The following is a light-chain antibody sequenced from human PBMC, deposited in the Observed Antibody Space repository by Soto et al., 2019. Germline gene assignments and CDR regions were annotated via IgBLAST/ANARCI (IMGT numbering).Light chain of an antibody. CDR1: ESVNDN. V-gene: IGKV3-15*01. CDR2: DAS. J-gene: IGKJ4*01. CDR3: QHYNRWPLT. Sequence: ETVMTQSPATQSVSPGERVTLSSWASESVNDNLAWYHQKPGQTPRLLIYDASTRAAGIPASFSGSGSGTEFTLTISSLQSEDFGVYYCQHYNRWPLTFGGGTKVDIK.